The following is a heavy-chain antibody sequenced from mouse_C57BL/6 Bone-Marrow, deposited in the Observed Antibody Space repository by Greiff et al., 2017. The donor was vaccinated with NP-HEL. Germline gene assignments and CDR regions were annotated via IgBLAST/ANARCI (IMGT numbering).Heavy chain of an antibody. V-gene: IGHV5-17*01. CDR3: ARMVFGYDRGYYFDY. J-gene: IGHJ2*01. Sequence: DVMLVESGGGLVKPGGSLKLSCAASGFTFSDYGMHWVRQAPEKGLEWVAYISSGSSTIYYADTVKGRFTITRDTAKHTLFMQMTSLRSEDTAMYYCARMVFGYDRGYYFDYWCQGTTLTVSS. CDR2: ISSGSSTI. D-gene: IGHD2-2*01. CDR1: GFTFSDYG.